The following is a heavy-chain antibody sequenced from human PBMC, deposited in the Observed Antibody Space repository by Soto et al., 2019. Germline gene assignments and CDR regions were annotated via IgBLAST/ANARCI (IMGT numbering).Heavy chain of an antibody. Sequence: EVQLVESGGGLVQPGGSLRLSCAASGFSFSTYWMNWVRQAPGQGLEWVANIKQDGSAKYYVDSVKGRFTISRDNAKSSLYLLMVSLRDEDTVFYFCKRAHLDTCGRSDSLAIWGHWTMFIVSS. D-gene: IGHD5-18*01. V-gene: IGHV3-7*01. J-gene: IGHJ3*02. CDR2: IKQDGSAK. CDR1: GFSFSTYW. CDR3: KRAHLDTCGRSDSLAI.